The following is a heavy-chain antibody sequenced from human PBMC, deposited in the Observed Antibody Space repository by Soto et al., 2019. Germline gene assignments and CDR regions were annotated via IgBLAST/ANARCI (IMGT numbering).Heavy chain of an antibody. CDR2: IIPIFGTA. J-gene: IGHJ4*02. D-gene: IGHD6-19*01. CDR3: ATHLIAVAGTSHTLFDY. CDR1: GGTFSSYA. V-gene: IGHV1-69*13. Sequence: RASVKVSCKASGGTFSSYAISWVRQAPGQGLEWMGGIIPIFGTANYAQKFQGRVTITADASTSTAYMELSSLRSEDTAVYYCATHLIAVAGTSHTLFDYWGQGTLVNVAS.